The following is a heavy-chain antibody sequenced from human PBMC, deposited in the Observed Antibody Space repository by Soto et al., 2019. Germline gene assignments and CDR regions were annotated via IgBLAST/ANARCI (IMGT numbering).Heavy chain of an antibody. V-gene: IGHV1-69*13. J-gene: IGHJ4*02. Sequence: ASVKVSCKASGATLDTFINFGITWVRRAPGQGLEWMGGIIPVFGTAHYAQKFQGRLTISADESTRTAYMELSSLRSEDTAVYYCARDDSGFSGSHYIDYFNYWGQGALVTVSS. D-gene: IGHD1-26*01. CDR1: GATLDTFINFG. CDR2: IIPVFGTA. CDR3: ARDDSGFSGSHYIDYFNY.